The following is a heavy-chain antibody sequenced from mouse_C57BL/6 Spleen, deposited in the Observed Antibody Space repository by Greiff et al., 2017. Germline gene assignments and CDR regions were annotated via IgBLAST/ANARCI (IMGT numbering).Heavy chain of an antibody. D-gene: IGHD2-3*01. Sequence: VKVVESGPGLVAPSQSLSITCTVSGFSLTSYAISWVRQPPGKGLEWLGVIWTGGGTNYNSALKSRLSISKDNSKSQVFLKMNSLQTDDTARYYCARNDDGYAWFAYWGQGTLVTVSA. CDR2: IWTGGGT. CDR1: GFSLTSYA. V-gene: IGHV2-9-1*01. J-gene: IGHJ3*01. CDR3: ARNDDGYAWFAY.